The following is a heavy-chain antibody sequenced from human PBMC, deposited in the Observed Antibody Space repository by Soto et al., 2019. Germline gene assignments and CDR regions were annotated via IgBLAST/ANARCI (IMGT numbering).Heavy chain of an antibody. V-gene: IGHV4-59*01. J-gene: IGHJ6*02. Sequence: SETLSLTCTVSGGSISSYYWSWIRQPPGKGLEWIGYIYYSGSTNYNPSLKSRVTISVDTSKNQFSLKLSSVTAADTAVYYCARTPYYYYGYGMDVWCQATTGT. CDR3: ARTPYYYYGYGMDV. CDR2: IYYSGST. CDR1: GGSISSYY.